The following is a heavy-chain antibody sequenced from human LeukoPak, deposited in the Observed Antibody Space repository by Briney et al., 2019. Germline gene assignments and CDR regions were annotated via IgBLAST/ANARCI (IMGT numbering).Heavy chain of an antibody. D-gene: IGHD3-10*01. CDR2: ISYDGSNK. V-gene: IGHV3-30-3*01. J-gene: IGHJ5*02. CDR3: ARGSYGSGSYYSVWFDP. CDR1: GFTFSSYA. Sequence: PGGSLRLSCAASGFTFSSYAMHWVRQAPGKGPEWVAVISYDGSNKYYADSVKGRFTISRDNSKNTLYLQMNSLRAEDTAVYYCARGSYGSGSYYSVWFDPWGQGTLVTVSS.